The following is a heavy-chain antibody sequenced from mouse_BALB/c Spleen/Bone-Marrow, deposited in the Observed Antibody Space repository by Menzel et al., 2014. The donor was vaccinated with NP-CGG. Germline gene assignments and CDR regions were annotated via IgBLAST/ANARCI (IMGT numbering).Heavy chain of an antibody. Sequence: QVQLKESGAVLVRPGDSVKLSCKASGYTFTSTWIHWAKQRPGQGLEWIGVIHPNSGNTKYNEKLKGKATLTADTSSSTYYVDHSSLTSEESAVYYCTRDGVGGAMDYWGQGTSVTVSS. V-gene: IGHV1S130*01. J-gene: IGHJ4*01. CDR1: GYTFTSTW. CDR2: IHPNSGNT. CDR3: TRDGVGGAMDY. D-gene: IGHD2-3*01.